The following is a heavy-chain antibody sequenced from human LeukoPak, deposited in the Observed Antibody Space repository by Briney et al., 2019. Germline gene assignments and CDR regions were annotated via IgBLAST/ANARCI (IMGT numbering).Heavy chain of an antibody. J-gene: IGHJ4*02. V-gene: IGHV1-2*06. Sequence: ASVKVSCTTSGYTFIGYYMHWVRQAPGQGLEWMGRINPDSGGTNYAQKFQGRVTMTRDTSISTAYMELSRLRSDDTAVYYCASPGVDTADYWGQGTLVTVSS. CDR2: INPDSGGT. D-gene: IGHD5-18*01. CDR1: GYTFIGYY. CDR3: ASPGVDTADY.